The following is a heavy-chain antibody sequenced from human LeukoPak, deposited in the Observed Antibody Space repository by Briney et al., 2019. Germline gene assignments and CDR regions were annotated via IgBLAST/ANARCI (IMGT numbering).Heavy chain of an antibody. D-gene: IGHD6-6*01. V-gene: IGHV1-2*02. CDR2: INPNSGGT. Sequence: ETSVKVSCKASGYTFTGYYMHWVRQAPGQGLEWMGSINPNSGGTNYAQKFQGRVTMTRDTSISTAYMELSRLRSDDTAVYYCARVEVGHGDIAAPYFQHWGQGTLVTVSS. J-gene: IGHJ1*01. CDR1: GYTFTGYY. CDR3: ARVEVGHGDIAAPYFQH.